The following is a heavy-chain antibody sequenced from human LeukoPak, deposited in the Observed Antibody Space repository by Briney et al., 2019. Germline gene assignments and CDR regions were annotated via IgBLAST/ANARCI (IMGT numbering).Heavy chain of an antibody. CDR2: IKSDGST. Sequence: GGSLRLSCAASGFTFSSYWVHWVRQAPGKGLWVSRIKSDGSTNYADSVKGRFTISRDNAKNTLSLQMNSLRAEDTGVYYCARAPSEIGGYYPEYFRHWGQGTLVTVSS. D-gene: IGHD3-22*01. V-gene: IGHV3-74*01. J-gene: IGHJ1*01. CDR3: ARAPSEIGGYYPEYFRH. CDR1: GFTFSSYW.